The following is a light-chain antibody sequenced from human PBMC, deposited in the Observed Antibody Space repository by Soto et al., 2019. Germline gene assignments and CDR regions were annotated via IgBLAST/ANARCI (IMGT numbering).Light chain of an antibody. CDR1: QSVSSD. CDR2: GAY. CDR3: QQYNDWFSIT. V-gene: IGKV3-15*01. Sequence: EIVITQSPATLSVSPGERATLSCRASQSVSSDLAWYHQKPGQAHRLLIYGAYTRATGIPARFSGIGSGTEFTLTINSLQSEDFAVYYCQQYNDWFSITFGQGTRLEIK. J-gene: IGKJ5*01.